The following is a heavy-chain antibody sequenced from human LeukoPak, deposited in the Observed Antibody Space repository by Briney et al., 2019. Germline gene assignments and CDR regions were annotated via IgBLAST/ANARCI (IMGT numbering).Heavy chain of an antibody. Sequence: QPGGSLRLSCAASGYTFSSYAMSWVRQAPGKGGEWVSAISGSGGSTYYADSVERLFTISRDNSKNTLYLQMNSLRAEDTAVYYCAKGGELYYDFWSGYPYYFDCWGQGTLVTVSS. CDR3: AKGGELYYDFWSGYPYYFDC. J-gene: IGHJ4*02. D-gene: IGHD3-3*01. CDR2: ISGSGGST. CDR1: GYTFSSYA. V-gene: IGHV3-23*01.